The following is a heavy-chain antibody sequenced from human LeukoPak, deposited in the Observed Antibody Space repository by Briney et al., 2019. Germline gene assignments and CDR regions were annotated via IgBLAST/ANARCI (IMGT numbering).Heavy chain of an antibody. CDR3: ATADYYDSSGYYRGSDY. CDR1: GFTFSSYA. D-gene: IGHD3-22*01. V-gene: IGHV3-23*01. Sequence: SGGSLRLSCAASGFTFSSYAMSWVCQAPGKGLEWVSAISGSGGSTYYADSVKGRFTISRDNSKNTLYLQMSSLRAEDTAVYYCATADYYDSSGYYRGSDYWGQGTLVTVSS. J-gene: IGHJ4*02. CDR2: ISGSGGST.